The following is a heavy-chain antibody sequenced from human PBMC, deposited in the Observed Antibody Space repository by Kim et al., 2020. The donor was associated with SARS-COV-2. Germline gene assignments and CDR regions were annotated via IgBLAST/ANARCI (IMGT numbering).Heavy chain of an antibody. CDR2: ISSNGGST. V-gene: IGHV3-64D*06. CDR3: VKGGYGSGTAGVDP. D-gene: IGHD3-10*01. CDR1: GFTFSSYA. Sequence: GGSLRLSCSASGFTFSSYAMHWVRQAPGKGLEYVSAISSNGGSTYYADSVKGRFTISRDNSKNTLYLQMSSLRAEDTAVYYCVKGGYGSGTAGVDPWGQGTLVTVSS. J-gene: IGHJ5*02.